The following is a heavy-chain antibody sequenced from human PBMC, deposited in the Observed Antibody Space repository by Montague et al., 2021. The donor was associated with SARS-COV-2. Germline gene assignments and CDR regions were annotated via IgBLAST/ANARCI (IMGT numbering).Heavy chain of an antibody. CDR2: IGAGVSST. CDR3: ASSYIPNKYYEVY. J-gene: IGHJ4*02. CDR1: GFTFSTYP. D-gene: IGHD2/OR15-2a*01. V-gene: IGHV3-23*01. Sequence: SLRLSCAASGFTFSTYPMHWVRQAPGKGLEWVSSIGAGVSSTFYADSVKGRFTVSRDNSKNTLYLQMNSLGAEDTAVYYCASSYIPNKYYEVYWGQGTLVTVSS.